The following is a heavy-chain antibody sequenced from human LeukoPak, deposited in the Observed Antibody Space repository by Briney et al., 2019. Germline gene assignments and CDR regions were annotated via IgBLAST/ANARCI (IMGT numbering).Heavy chain of an antibody. V-gene: IGHV3-30*02. CDR2: IRYDGSNK. J-gene: IGHJ4*02. CDR1: GFTFSSYG. D-gene: IGHD3-22*01. Sequence: GGSLRLSCVASGFTFSSYGMDWVRQAPGKGLEWVAFIRYDGSNKYYADSVKGRFTISRDNSKNTLYLQMNSLRAEDTAVYYCAKGGYDHKGPDYWGQGTLVTVSS. CDR3: AKGGYDHKGPDY.